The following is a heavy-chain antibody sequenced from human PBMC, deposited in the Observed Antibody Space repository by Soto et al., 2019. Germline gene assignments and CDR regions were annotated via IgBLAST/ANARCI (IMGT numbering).Heavy chain of an antibody. Sequence: HPGGSLRLSCVTSGFTFSNYAMTWVRQAPGKGLEWVSVISSLSGNTYYADSVKGRFTISRDNSKNTLYLQMNGLSAEDTAVYYCAKEGGSTWYPTDYWGRGTLVTVSS. CDR2: ISSLSGNT. D-gene: IGHD6-13*01. CDR3: AKEGGSTWYPTDY. J-gene: IGHJ4*02. CDR1: GFTFSNYA. V-gene: IGHV3-23*01.